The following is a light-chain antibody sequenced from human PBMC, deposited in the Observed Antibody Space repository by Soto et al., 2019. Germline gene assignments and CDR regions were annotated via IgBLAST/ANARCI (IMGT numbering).Light chain of an antibody. CDR1: SSNVGRKS. CDR2: GNN. CDR3: ATWDDYLNVYV. Sequence: QSVLTQPPSASGTPGQGLTIPCSGSSSNVGRKSVTWYQQLPGTAPKLLIYGNNQRPSGVPDRFSGSKSGTSASLAISGLQSEDEADYYCATWDDYLNVYVFGTGTKLTVL. V-gene: IGLV1-44*01. J-gene: IGLJ1*01.